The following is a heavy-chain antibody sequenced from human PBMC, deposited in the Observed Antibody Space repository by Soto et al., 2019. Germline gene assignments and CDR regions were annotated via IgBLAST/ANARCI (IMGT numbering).Heavy chain of an antibody. CDR2: ISAYNGNI. CDR3: ASDACVRARFDP. D-gene: IGHD2-8*01. V-gene: IGHV1-18*01. J-gene: IGHJ5*02. Sequence: QVQLVQSGAEVKKPGASVKVSCKASGYTVTSYGISWVRQAPGQGLEWMGWISAYNGNINYAQKLQGRVNITTNTSTSTAYREMRSLISDDTAAYDCASDACVRARFDPWGQGTLVTVSS. CDR1: GYTVTSYG.